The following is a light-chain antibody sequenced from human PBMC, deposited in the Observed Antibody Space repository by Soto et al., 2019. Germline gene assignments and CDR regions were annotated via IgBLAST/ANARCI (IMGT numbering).Light chain of an antibody. J-gene: IGLJ1*01. CDR2: DVS. CDR1: SSDVGGYNY. CDR3: CSYAGSYTYV. V-gene: IGLV2-11*01. Sequence: QSVLTQPRSVSGSPGQSVTISCTGTSSDVGGYNYVSWYQQHPGKAPKLMIYDVSKRPSGVPDRFSCSKSGNTASLTISGLPAEDEADYYCCSYAGSYTYVFATGTKVIV.